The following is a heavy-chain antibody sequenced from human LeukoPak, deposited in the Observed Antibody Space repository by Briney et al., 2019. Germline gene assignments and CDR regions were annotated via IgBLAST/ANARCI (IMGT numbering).Heavy chain of an antibody. Sequence: SETLSLTCTVSGYSIAHGFFWAWIRQPPGGGLEWIGSLYHSGTTYYNTSLKSRISTSVDTSKNQFSLKLRLVTAADTAVYYCASLAVGVPSDAFDIWGQGTMVTVSS. CDR1: GYSIAHGFF. D-gene: IGHD6-19*01. J-gene: IGHJ3*02. CDR3: ASLAVGVPSDAFDI. CDR2: LYHSGTT. V-gene: IGHV4-38-2*02.